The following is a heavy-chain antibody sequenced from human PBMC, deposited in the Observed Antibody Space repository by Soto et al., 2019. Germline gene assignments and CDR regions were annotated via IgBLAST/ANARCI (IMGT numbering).Heavy chain of an antibody. D-gene: IGHD5-12*01. Sequence: PSETLSLTCTVSGGSIIRSSYYWGWIRQPPGKGLEWIGSIYYSGNTFYNPSLKSRVTISVDTSKNQFSLKMSSVTAADTAVYYCASPTGWLQDPFDYWGQGALVTVSS. CDR3: ASPTGWLQDPFDY. J-gene: IGHJ4*02. V-gene: IGHV4-39*01. CDR2: IYYSGNT. CDR1: GGSIIRSSYY.